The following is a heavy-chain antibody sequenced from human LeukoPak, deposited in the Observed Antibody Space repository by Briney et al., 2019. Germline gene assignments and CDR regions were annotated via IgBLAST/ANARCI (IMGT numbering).Heavy chain of an antibody. CDR3: ASTSRLGFLEWLEPTGSYYYYGMDV. CDR2: IKEDGSER. CDR1: AFIFSGHW. Sequence: GGSLRLSCEGSAFIFSGHWMNWVRQTPGKGLEWVASIKEDGSERQYVDSVKGRFSISRDNTKGSLFLQLNSLRAEDTAVYYCASTSRLGFLEWLEPTGSYYYYGMDVWGQGTTVTVSS. V-gene: IGHV3-7*03. D-gene: IGHD3-3*01. J-gene: IGHJ6*02.